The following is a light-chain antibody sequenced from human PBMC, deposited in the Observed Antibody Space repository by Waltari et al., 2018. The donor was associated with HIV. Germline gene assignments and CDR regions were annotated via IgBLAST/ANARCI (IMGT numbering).Light chain of an antibody. Sequence: QSILTRPPSVSAAPGHNVNISCSGTTSSITNNYLSWYQHIPGTAPKLLIFANAKRPSGTPDRFSGSKSGTSATLGIIGLQSGDEAEYYCGTWDRSLAAYVFTTGTKVTV. CDR3: GTWDRSLAAYV. CDR2: ANA. J-gene: IGLJ1*01. CDR1: TSSITNNY. V-gene: IGLV1-51*01.